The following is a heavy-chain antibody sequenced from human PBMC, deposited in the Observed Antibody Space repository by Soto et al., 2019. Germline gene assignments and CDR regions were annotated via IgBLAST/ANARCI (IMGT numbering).Heavy chain of an antibody. CDR3: TRDANYRDDSAYYDVFDI. CDR1: GFSFGSDW. CDR2: IRKDGSQE. J-gene: IGHJ3*02. D-gene: IGHD3-16*01. Sequence: DVHLTESGGGLVQPGGSLRLSCGASGFSFGSDWMAWVRQAPGKGLEWVANIRKDGSQEHYADSVRGRFSVPRDNAKVSLFLQINSLRLEYTAVYYCTRDANYRDDSAYYDVFDIWGQGTMVTVSS. V-gene: IGHV3-7*05.